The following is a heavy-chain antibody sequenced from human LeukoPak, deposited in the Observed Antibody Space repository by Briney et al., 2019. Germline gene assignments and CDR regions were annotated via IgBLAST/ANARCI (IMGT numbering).Heavy chain of an antibody. CDR1: GGSISSSSYY. D-gene: IGHD6-13*01. V-gene: IGHV4-39*07. CDR2: IYYSGST. CDR3: ARQSRGSSWYLPHRFRPGFDP. Sequence: SETLSLTCTVSGGSISSSSYYWGWIRQPPGKGLEWIGSIYYSGSTYYNPSLKSRVTISVDTSKNQFSPKLSSVTAADTAVYYCARQSRGSSWYLPHRFRPGFDPWGQGTLVTVSS. J-gene: IGHJ5*02.